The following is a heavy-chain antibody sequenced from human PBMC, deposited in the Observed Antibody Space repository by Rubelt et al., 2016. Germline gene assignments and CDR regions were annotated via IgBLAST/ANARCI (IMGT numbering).Heavy chain of an antibody. D-gene: IGHD3-22*01. CDR2: IYYSGST. J-gene: IGHJ4*02. CDR3: ALDYYDSSGYYYDYFDY. V-gene: IGHV4-59*04. Sequence: QPPGKGLEWIGYIYYSGSTYYNPSLKSRVTISVDTSKNQFSLKLSSVTAADTAVYYCALDYYDSSGYYYDYFDYWGQGTLVTVSS.